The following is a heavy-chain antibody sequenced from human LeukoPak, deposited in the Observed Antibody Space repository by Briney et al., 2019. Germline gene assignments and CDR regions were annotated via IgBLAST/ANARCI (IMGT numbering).Heavy chain of an antibody. CDR1: GFTFSSYW. J-gene: IGHJ4*02. V-gene: IGHV3-74*01. CDR3: ARDRYPYDFWSGSMDY. D-gene: IGHD3-3*01. Sequence: GGSLRLSCAASGFTFSSYWMHWVRHAPGKGLGWVSRINSDGSSTIYADSVKGGFTISRDKAKNTLYVQMNSQRAEDTAVYYCARDRYPYDFWSGSMDYWGQGTLVTVSS. CDR2: INSDGSST.